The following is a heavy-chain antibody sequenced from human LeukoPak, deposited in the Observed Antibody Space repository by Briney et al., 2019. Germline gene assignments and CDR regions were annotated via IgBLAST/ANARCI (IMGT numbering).Heavy chain of an antibody. V-gene: IGHV4-4*07. CDR2: IYGSGIT. J-gene: IGHJ4*02. D-gene: IGHD1-26*01. CDR3: ARGRPGSSVTYFDY. CDR1: GGSIISNY. Sequence: PSETLSLTCTVSGGSIISNYWSWIRQSAGTGLEWIGRIYGSGITDYNPSLKSRVTISVDTSKNQFSLKLSSVTAADTAVYYCARGRPGSSVTYFDYWGQGTLVTVSS.